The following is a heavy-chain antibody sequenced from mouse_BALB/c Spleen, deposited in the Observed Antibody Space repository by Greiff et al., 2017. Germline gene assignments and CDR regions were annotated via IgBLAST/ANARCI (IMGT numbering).Heavy chain of an antibody. J-gene: IGHJ2*01. Sequence: SGAELARPGASVKLSCKASGYTFTSYWMQWVKQRPGQGLEWIGAIYPGDGDTRYTQKFKGKATLTADKSSSTAYMQLSSLASEDSAVYYCARSVYYEDYFDYWGQGTTLTVSS. CDR1: GYTFTSYW. CDR3: ARSVYYEDYFDY. D-gene: IGHD1-1*01. V-gene: IGHV1-87*01. CDR2: IYPGDGDT.